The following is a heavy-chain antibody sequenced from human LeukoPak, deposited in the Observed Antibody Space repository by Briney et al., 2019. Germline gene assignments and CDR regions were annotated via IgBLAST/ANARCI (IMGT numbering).Heavy chain of an antibody. Sequence: SVKVSCKASGGTFSSYAISWVRQAPGQGLEWMGGIIPIFGTANYAQKFQGRVTITTDESTSTAYMELSSLRSEDTAVYYCASGGTVVNAGYFDYWGQGTLVTVSS. CDR1: GGTFSSYA. D-gene: IGHD4-23*01. CDR3: ASGGTVVNAGYFDY. CDR2: IIPIFGTA. J-gene: IGHJ4*02. V-gene: IGHV1-69*05.